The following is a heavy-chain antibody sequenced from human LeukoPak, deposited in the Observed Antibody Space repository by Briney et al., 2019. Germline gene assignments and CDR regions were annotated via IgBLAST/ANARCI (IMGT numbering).Heavy chain of an antibody. D-gene: IGHD3-10*01. Sequence: SETLSLTCTVSGGSISSSSYYWGWIRQPPGKGLEWIGSIYYSGSTYYNPSLKSRVTISVDTSKNQFSLKLSSVTAADTAVYYCARATLIWFGISPRYYFDYWGQGTLVTVSS. J-gene: IGHJ4*02. CDR2: IYYSGST. V-gene: IGHV4-39*07. CDR3: ARATLIWFGISPRYYFDY. CDR1: GGSISSSSYY.